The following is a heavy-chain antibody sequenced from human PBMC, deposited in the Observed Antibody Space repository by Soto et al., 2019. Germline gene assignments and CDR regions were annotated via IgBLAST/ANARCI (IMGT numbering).Heavy chain of an antibody. CDR3: VRSSGVPTPDFDY. J-gene: IGHJ4*02. D-gene: IGHD3-10*01. CDR2: ISGGGSNT. V-gene: IGHV3-23*01. CDR1: GFPFSSYV. Sequence: EVQLLESGGGLVQRGGSLRLSCAASGFPFSSYVMSWVRQAPGKGLEWVAGISGGGSNTFYADSVKGRFTISRDNSKTTVYLEMSRPRAEDTAVYFCVRSSGVPTPDFDYWGQGTLVTVSS.